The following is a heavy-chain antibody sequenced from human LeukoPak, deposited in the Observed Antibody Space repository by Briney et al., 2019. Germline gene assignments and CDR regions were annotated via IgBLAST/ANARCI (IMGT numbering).Heavy chain of an antibody. V-gene: IGHV3-74*01. J-gene: IGHJ3*02. CDR1: GFTFSHYA. D-gene: IGHD6-25*01. CDR2: INSDGGST. Sequence: PGGSLRLSCEASGFTFSHYAIHWVRQAPGKGLVWVSRINSDGGSTSYTDSVKGRFTISRDNAKNTLYLQMNSLRAEDTAVYYCARRSAAKDAFDIWGQGTKVTVSS. CDR3: ARRSAAKDAFDI.